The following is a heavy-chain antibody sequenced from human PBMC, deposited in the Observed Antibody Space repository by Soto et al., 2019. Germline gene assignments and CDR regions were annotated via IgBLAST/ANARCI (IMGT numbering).Heavy chain of an antibody. CDR3: ARDFADLAQQWLAEFGY. CDR2: ISAYNGNT. V-gene: IGHV1-18*01. J-gene: IGHJ4*02. D-gene: IGHD6-19*01. Sequence: GASVKVSCKASGYTFTSYGISWVRQAPGQGLEWMGWISAYNGNTNYAQKLQGRVTMTTDTSTSTAYVELRSLRSDDTAVYYCARDFADLAQQWLAEFGYWGQGTLVTAPQ. CDR1: GYTFTSYG.